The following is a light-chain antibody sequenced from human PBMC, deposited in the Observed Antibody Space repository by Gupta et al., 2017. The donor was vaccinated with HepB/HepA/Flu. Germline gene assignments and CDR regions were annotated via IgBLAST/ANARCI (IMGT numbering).Light chain of an antibody. V-gene: IGLV3-1*01. Sequence: SYELTQPPSVSVSPGQTASITCSGDKLGDKYACWYQQKPGQSPVLVIYQDSKRPSGIPGRFSGSNSGNTATLTISGTQAMDEADYYCQAWDSSRHVVFGGGTKLTVL. CDR1: KLGDKY. CDR3: QAWDSSRHVV. CDR2: QDS. J-gene: IGLJ2*01.